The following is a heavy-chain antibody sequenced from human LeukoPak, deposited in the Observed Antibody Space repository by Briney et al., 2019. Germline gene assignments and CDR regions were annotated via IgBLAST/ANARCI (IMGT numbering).Heavy chain of an antibody. CDR2: IYPGDSDT. CDR3: ASTDSSSSRPDYFDY. V-gene: IGHV5-51*01. J-gene: IGHJ4*02. D-gene: IGHD6-6*01. Sequence: GESLKISCKGSGYSFTSYWIGWVRQMPGKGLEWMGIIYPGDSDTRYSPSFQGQVTISADKSISTAYLQWSSLKASDTAMYYCASTDSSSSRPDYFDYWGQGTLVTVSS. CDR1: GYSFTSYW.